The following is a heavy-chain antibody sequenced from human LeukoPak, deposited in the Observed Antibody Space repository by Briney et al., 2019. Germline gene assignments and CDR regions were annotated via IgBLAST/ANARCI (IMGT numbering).Heavy chain of an antibody. D-gene: IGHD3-10*01. CDR1: GFTFDDYA. CDR3: AKDISRYYGSGVDY. CDR2: ISWNSGSI. J-gene: IGHJ4*02. Sequence: PGGSLRLSCAASGFTFDDYAMHWVRQAPGKGLEWVSGISWNSGSIGYADSVKGRFTISRDNAKNSLYLQMNSLRAEDMALYYCAKDISRYYGSGVDYWGQGTLVTVSS. V-gene: IGHV3-9*03.